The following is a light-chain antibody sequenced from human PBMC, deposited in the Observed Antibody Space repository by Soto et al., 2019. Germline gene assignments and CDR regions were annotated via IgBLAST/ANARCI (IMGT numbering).Light chain of an antibody. CDR2: AAS. CDR1: QTINSY. CDR3: QQSYRTPTWT. Sequence: DIQMTQSPSSLSASVGDRVTITCRAGQTINSYLNWYQQKPGKAPKLLIYAASSLESGVPSRFSGSGSGTDLTLTITSLQPEDFATYYCQQSYRTPTWTFGQGTKVDIK. J-gene: IGKJ1*01. V-gene: IGKV1-39*01.